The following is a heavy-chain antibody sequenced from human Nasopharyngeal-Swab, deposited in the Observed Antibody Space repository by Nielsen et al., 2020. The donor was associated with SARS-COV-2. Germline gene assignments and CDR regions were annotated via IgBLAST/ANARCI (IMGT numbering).Heavy chain of an antibody. Sequence: LSLTCAASGFTFSSYGMHWVRQAPGKGLEWVAVISYDGSNKYYADSVKGRFTISRDNSKNTLYLQMSSLRAEDTAVYYCAKDGDSGYSYGSYYGMDVWGQGTTVTVSS. D-gene: IGHD5-18*01. V-gene: IGHV3-30*18. CDR2: ISYDGSNK. J-gene: IGHJ6*02. CDR1: GFTFSSYG. CDR3: AKDGDSGYSYGSYYGMDV.